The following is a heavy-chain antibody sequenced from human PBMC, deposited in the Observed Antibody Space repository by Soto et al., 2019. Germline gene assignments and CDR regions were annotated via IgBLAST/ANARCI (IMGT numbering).Heavy chain of an antibody. Sequence: LRLSCAASGFTFSSCGMHWVRQAPGKGLEWVAVIWYDGSNKYYADSVKGRFTISRDNSKNTLYLQMNSLRAEDTAVYHCARQPQLGGHYYYYGMDVWGQGTTVTVSS. CDR2: IWYDGSNK. D-gene: IGHD1-1*01. CDR1: GFTFSSCG. J-gene: IGHJ6*02. V-gene: IGHV3-33*01. CDR3: ARQPQLGGHYYYYGMDV.